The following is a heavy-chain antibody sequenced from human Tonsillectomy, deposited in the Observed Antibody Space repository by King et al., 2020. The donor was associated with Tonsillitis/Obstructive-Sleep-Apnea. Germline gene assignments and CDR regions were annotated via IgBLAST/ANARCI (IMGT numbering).Heavy chain of an antibody. J-gene: IGHJ3*02. D-gene: IGHD3-16*01. Sequence: VQLVESGGGLVQPGGSLRLSCAASGFTVRSSYMSWVRQAPGKGVEWGSVIYCGSGTHYADSVKDRLTISRDNSKNTLYLQMNSLRAEDTAVYYCARDGVPGGLSAFDIWGQGTMVTVSS. CDR3: ARDGVPGGLSAFDI. CDR1: GFTVRSSY. V-gene: IGHV3-66*01. CDR2: IYCGSGT.